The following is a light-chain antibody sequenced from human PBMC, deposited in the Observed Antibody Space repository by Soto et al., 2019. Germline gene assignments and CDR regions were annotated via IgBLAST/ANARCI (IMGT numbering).Light chain of an antibody. V-gene: IGLV2-14*01. J-gene: IGLJ2*01. Sequence: QSVLTQPVSVPGSLGRSITIPCTGTGSDIGGDTYVSWYQHHPGKVPKLIIYEFTNRPAGVSNRFSGSRSGSSASLTISGLQAEDEADYYCTSYTTSTTLVVFGGGTKVTVL. CDR3: TSYTTSTTLVV. CDR2: EFT. CDR1: GSDIGGDTY.